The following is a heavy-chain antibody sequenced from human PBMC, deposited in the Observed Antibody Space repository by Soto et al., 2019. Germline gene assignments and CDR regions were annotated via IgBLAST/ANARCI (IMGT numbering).Heavy chain of an antibody. J-gene: IGHJ4*02. V-gene: IGHV1-18*04. CDR3: SRVGVGDSTTGPY. D-gene: IGHD3-22*01. Sequence: QVQLVQSGAEVKKPGASVKVSCKASGYTFTSYGISWVRQAPVQGLEWMGWINAYNGNTNYAQKLRGRVTMTTDTCSSTVLIELTSIRSDDTVVNYFSRVGVGDSTTGPYSGQGTPITV. CDR1: GYTFTSYG. CDR2: INAYNGNT.